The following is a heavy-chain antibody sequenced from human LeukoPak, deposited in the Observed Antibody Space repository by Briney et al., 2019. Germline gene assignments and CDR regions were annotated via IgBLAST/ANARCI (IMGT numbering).Heavy chain of an antibody. CDR2: ISYDGSNK. V-gene: IGHV3-30-3*01. CDR3: ARGPSDYVWGSYRSGWFDP. Sequence: GGSLRLSCAASGFTFSSYAMHWVRQAPGKGLEWVAVISYDGSNKYYADSVKGRFTISRDNSKNTLYLQMNSLRAEDTAVYYCARGPSDYVWGSYRSGWFDPWGQGTLVTVSS. CDR1: GFTFSSYA. J-gene: IGHJ5*02. D-gene: IGHD3-16*02.